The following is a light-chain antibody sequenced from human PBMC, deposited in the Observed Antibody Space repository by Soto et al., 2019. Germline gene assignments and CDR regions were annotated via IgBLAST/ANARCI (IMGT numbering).Light chain of an antibody. CDR3: QQSYSTPPT. V-gene: IGKV1-39*01. CDR2: AAS. J-gene: IGKJ1*01. Sequence: DIQLTQSPSSLSESIADSVTIXXRASQSISSYLNWYQQKPGKAPKVXIYAASSLQSGVPSRFSGSGSGTDFTLTISSLQPEDFATYYCQQSYSTPPTFGQGTKVDIK. CDR1: QSISSY.